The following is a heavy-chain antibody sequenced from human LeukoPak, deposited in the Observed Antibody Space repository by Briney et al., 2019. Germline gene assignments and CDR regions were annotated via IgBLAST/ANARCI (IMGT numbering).Heavy chain of an antibody. CDR2: IRSKAYGGTA. V-gene: IGHV3-49*04. Sequence: GGSLRLSCTASGFTFGDYAMSWVRQAPGKGLEWVGFIRSKAYGGTAEYAASAKGRFTISRDDSKSIAYLQMNSLKSEDTGVHYCTRDPGGQKDYWGQGTLVTVSS. J-gene: IGHJ4*02. CDR3: TRDPGGQKDY. D-gene: IGHD3-10*01. CDR1: GFTFGDYA.